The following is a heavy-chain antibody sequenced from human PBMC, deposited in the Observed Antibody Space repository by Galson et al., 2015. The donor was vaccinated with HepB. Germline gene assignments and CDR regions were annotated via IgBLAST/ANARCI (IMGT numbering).Heavy chain of an antibody. Sequence: TLSLTCTVSGDSISSSSYYWGWIRQPPGKGLEWIGSDYYSGSTYYSPSLKSRLTISVDTSKNQFSLRLSSVTAADTAVYYCARLSPEVAVGSAFDHWGQGTLVIVSS. CDR2: DYYSGST. D-gene: IGHD6-19*01. CDR1: GDSISSSSYY. V-gene: IGHV4-39*01. J-gene: IGHJ4*02. CDR3: ARLSPEVAVGSAFDH.